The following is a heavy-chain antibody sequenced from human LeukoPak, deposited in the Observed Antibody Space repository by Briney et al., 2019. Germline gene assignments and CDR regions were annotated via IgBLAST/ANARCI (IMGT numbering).Heavy chain of an antibody. Sequence: GGSRRLSCAASGFTVSSNYMSWVRQAPGKGLEWVSLIYSGGSTYYADSVKGRFTISRDNSKNTLFLQMNSLRAEDTAVYYCALGATIRVFDYWGQGTLVTVSS. J-gene: IGHJ4*02. CDR1: GFTVSSNY. CDR3: ALGATIRVFDY. D-gene: IGHD1-26*01. V-gene: IGHV3-53*01. CDR2: IYSGGST.